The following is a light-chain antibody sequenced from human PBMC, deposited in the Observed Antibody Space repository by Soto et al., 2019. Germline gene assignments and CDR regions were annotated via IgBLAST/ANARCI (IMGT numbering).Light chain of an antibody. J-gene: IGKJ3*01. CDR2: GAT. V-gene: IGKV3-20*01. CDR1: QSVSSSL. Sequence: EIVLTQSPGTLSVSPGERASLSCRASQSVSSSLLAWYQQKPGQAPRVLIYGATSRATGIPDRFSGSVSGTDFTLTITRLEPEDFAVYYCQLYGDSLFTFGPGYKVDIK. CDR3: QLYGDSLFT.